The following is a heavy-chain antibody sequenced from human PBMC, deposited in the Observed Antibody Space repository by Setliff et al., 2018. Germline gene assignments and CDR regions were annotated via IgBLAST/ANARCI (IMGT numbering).Heavy chain of an antibody. J-gene: IGHJ4*02. CDR2: IYFNGNT. Sequence: SETLSLTCNVSGGSISTSNYHWGWVRQPPGKGPEWIANIYFNGNTVKQPYLKSRVSISIDTSKNHFSLGLSSVIAADTATYYCVRVRVVQGYYEFDSWGQGALVTVSS. D-gene: IGHD3-16*01. CDR3: VRVRVVQGYYEFDS. V-gene: IGHV4-39*07. CDR1: GGSISTSNYH.